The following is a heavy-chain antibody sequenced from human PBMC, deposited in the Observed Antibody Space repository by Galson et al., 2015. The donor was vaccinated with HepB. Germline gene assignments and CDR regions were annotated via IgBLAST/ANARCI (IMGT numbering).Heavy chain of an antibody. CDR2: ISGSGVST. J-gene: IGHJ4*02. Sequence: SLRLSCAASGFTFSSYAVSWVRQAPGKGLEWVSLISGSGVSTYYADSVKGRFTISRDNSKNTLYLQMNSLRAGDTAVYYCAKWPGSYYFDYWGQGTLVTVSS. CDR1: GFTFSSYA. V-gene: IGHV3-23*01. CDR3: AKWPGSYYFDY. D-gene: IGHD3-10*01.